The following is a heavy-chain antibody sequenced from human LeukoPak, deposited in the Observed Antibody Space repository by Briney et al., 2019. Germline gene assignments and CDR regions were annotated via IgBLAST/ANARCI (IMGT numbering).Heavy chain of an antibody. D-gene: IGHD3-16*01. V-gene: IGHV3-23*01. Sequence: PGGSLRLSCAASGFTFSNYAMSWVRQAPGKGLEWVSVISGSGATTYYADYVKGRFTISRDNSKNTLYLQVDSLRAEDTAVYYCAKGLWGAYYYGMDVWGQGTTVTSP. CDR2: ISGSGATT. CDR1: GFTFSNYA. J-gene: IGHJ6*02. CDR3: AKGLWGAYYYGMDV.